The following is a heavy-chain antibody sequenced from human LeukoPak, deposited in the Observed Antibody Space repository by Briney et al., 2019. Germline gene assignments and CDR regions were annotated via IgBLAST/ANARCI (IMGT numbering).Heavy chain of an antibody. CDR2: ISSRSSTI. D-gene: IGHD3-10*01. CDR3: ARLTLRDSRAVLWFGEFPSNPDY. Sequence: GGSLRLSCAASGFTFSSYSMNWVRQAPGKGLEWVSYISSRSSTIYYAASVTGRLTTTRDNAKTSLYLQMTSLRAQDTAVYDCARLTLRDSRAVLWFGEFPSNPDYWGQGTLVTVSP. J-gene: IGHJ4*02. V-gene: IGHV3-48*04. CDR1: GFTFSSYS.